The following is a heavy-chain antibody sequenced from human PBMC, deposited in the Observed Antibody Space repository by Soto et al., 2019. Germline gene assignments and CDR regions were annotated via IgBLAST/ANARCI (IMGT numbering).Heavy chain of an antibody. CDR2: ISYDGSNK. D-gene: IGHD3-10*01. J-gene: IGHJ4*02. CDR1: GFTFSSYA. Sequence: GGSLRLSCAASGFTFSSYAMHWVRQAPGKGLEWVAVISYDGSNKYYADSVKGRFTISRDNSKNTLYLQMNSLRAEDTAVYYCAREFGELQYYFDYWGQGTLVTVSS. CDR3: AREFGELQYYFDY. V-gene: IGHV3-30-3*01.